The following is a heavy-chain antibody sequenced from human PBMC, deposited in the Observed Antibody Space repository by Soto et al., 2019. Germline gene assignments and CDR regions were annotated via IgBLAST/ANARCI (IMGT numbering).Heavy chain of an antibody. CDR3: VRTSLVVAVATREDF. CDR2: IDSDGSRI. J-gene: IGHJ4*02. CDR1: GFTLRTER. D-gene: IGHD2-15*01. Sequence: GGSLRLSCAVPGFTLRTERMPWVRLSPGKGLVWVSRIDSDGSRITYADFVKGRFTISRDNAKNTVYLHMNSLTAEDTAVYYCVRTSLVVAVATREDFWGQGT. V-gene: IGHV3-74*01.